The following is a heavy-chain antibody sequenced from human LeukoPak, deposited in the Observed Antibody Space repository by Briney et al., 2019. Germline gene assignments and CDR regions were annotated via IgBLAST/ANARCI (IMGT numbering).Heavy chain of an antibody. CDR1: GYTFTCYY. Sequence: GASVKVSCKASGYTFTCYYMHWVRQAPGQGLEWMGWINPNSGGTNYAQKFQGRVTMTRDTSISTAYMELSRLRSDDTAVYYCARGGGWLQFHFGYWGQGTLVTVSS. V-gene: IGHV1-2*02. CDR2: INPNSGGT. J-gene: IGHJ4*02. CDR3: ARGGGWLQFHFGY. D-gene: IGHD5-24*01.